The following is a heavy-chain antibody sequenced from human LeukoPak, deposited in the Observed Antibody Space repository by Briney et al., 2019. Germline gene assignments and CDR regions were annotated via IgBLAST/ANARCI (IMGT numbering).Heavy chain of an antibody. Sequence: GGSLRLSCAASGFTFSSYWMSWVRQAPGKGLEWVANIKQDGSKKYYVDSVKGRFTISRDNAKNSLYLQMNSLRAEDTAVYYCARVTGSGWYYFDYWGQGTLVTVSS. CDR2: IKQDGSKK. CDR1: GFTFSSYW. CDR3: ARVTGSGWYYFDY. D-gene: IGHD6-19*01. V-gene: IGHV3-7*01. J-gene: IGHJ4*02.